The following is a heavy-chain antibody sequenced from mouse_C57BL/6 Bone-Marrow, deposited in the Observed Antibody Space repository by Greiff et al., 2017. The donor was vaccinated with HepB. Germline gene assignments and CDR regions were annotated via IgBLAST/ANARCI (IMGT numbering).Heavy chain of an antibody. Sequence: QVQLQQSGAELARPGASVKLSCKASGYTFTSYGISWVKQRTGQGLEWIGEIYPRSGNTYYNEKFKGKATLTADKSSSTAYMELRSLTSEDSAVYFCARKGYGRWYFDVWGTGTTVTVSS. CDR2: IYPRSGNT. CDR3: ARKGYGRWYFDV. J-gene: IGHJ1*03. D-gene: IGHD1-1*01. V-gene: IGHV1-81*01. CDR1: GYTFTSYG.